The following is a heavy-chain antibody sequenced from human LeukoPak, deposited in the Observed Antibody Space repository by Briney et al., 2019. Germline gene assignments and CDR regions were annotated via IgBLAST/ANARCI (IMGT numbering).Heavy chain of an antibody. Sequence: PGRSLRLSCAASGFTFSSYGMHWVRQAPGKGLEWVAVIWYDGSNKYYADSVKGRFTISRDNSKNTLYLQRNSLRAEDTAVYYCARDFRNYYYYGMDVWGKGTTVTVSS. CDR2: IWYDGSNK. J-gene: IGHJ6*04. V-gene: IGHV3-33*01. CDR1: GFTFSSYG. CDR3: ARDFRNYYYYGMDV.